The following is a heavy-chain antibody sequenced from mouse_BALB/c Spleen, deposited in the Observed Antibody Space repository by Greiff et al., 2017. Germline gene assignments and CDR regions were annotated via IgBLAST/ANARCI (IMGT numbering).Heavy chain of an antibody. V-gene: IGHV2-9-2*01. Sequence: QVQLKQSGPGLVAPSQSLSITCTVSGFSLTSYDISWIRQPPGKGLEWLGVIWTGGGTNYNSAFMSRLSISKDNSKSQVFLKMNSLQTDDTAIYYCVRDHGAYWGQGTLVTVSA. J-gene: IGHJ3*01. CDR1: GFSLTSYD. CDR3: VRDHGAY. CDR2: IWTGGGT.